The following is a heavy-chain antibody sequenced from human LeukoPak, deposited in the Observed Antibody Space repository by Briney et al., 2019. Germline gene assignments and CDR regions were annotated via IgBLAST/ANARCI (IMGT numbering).Heavy chain of an antibody. CDR2: IYTSGST. V-gene: IGHV4-4*07. CDR3: AREGDSSSPNYYYYMDV. CDR1: GGSISSYY. J-gene: IGHJ6*03. D-gene: IGHD6-6*01. Sequence: PSETLSLTCTVSGGSISSYYWSWIRQPAGKGLEWIGRIYTSGSTNYNPSLKSRVTISVDTSKNQFSLKLSSVTAADTAVYYCAREGDSSSPNYYYYMDVWGKGTTVTVSS.